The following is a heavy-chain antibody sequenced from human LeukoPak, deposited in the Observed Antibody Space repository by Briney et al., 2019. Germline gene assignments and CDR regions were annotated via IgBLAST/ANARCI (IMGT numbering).Heavy chain of an antibody. CDR2: IKQDGSEK. Sequence: PGGSLRLSCAASGFTFSSYWMSWVRQAPGKGLEWVANIKQDGSEKYYVDSVKGRFTISRDNAKNSLYLQMNSLRAEDTAVYYCARVDELFYYGSGPDYWGLGTLVTVSS. J-gene: IGHJ4*01. CDR1: GFTFSSYW. D-gene: IGHD3-10*01. CDR3: ARVDELFYYGSGPDY. V-gene: IGHV3-7*01.